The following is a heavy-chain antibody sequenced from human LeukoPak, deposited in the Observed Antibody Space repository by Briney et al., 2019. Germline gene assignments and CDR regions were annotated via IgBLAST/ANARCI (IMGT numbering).Heavy chain of an antibody. CDR3: AKRRTNYDILTGDFDY. CDR1: GYTFTSYG. D-gene: IGHD3-9*01. Sequence: GASVKVCCKASGYTFTSYGISWVRQAPGQGLEWLGWISAYNGNTNYAQKLQGRVTMTTDTSTSTAYMELRSLRSDDTAVYYCAKRRTNYDILTGDFDYWGQGTLVTVSS. V-gene: IGHV1-18*01. CDR2: ISAYNGNT. J-gene: IGHJ4*02.